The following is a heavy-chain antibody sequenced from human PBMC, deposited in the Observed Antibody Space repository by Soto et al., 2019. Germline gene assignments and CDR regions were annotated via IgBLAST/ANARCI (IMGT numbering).Heavy chain of an antibody. Sequence: PGGSLRLSCTASGFTFGDYAMSWFRQAPGKGLEWVGFIRSKAYGGTTEYAASVKGRFTISRDDSKSIAYLQMNSLKTEDTAVYYCTSEQQKVGATPLFDYWGQGTLVTVSS. V-gene: IGHV3-49*03. CDR1: GFTFGDYA. CDR2: IRSKAYGGTT. CDR3: TSEQQKVGATPLFDY. J-gene: IGHJ4*02. D-gene: IGHD1-26*01.